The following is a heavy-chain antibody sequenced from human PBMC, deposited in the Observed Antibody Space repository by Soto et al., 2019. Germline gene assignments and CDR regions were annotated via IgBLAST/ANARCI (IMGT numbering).Heavy chain of an antibody. V-gene: IGHV1-2*02. D-gene: IGHD3-22*01. CDR1: GYTFTGYY. CDR2: INPNSVGT. CDR3: ARGSWRYYDSSGYYYYYGMDV. J-gene: IGHJ6*02. Sequence: ASVKVSCKASGYTFTGYYMHWVRQAPGQGLEWMGWINPNSVGTNYAQKFQGRVTMTRDTSISTAYMELSRLRSDDTAVYYCARGSWRYYDSSGYYYYYGMDVWGQGTTVTVSS.